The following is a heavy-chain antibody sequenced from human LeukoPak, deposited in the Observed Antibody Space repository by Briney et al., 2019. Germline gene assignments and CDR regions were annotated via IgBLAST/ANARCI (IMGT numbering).Heavy chain of an antibody. Sequence: SETLSLTCTVSGGSISGSSYYWGWIRQPPGKGLEWIGSIYYSGSTYYNPSLKSRVTISVDTSKNQFSLKLSSVTAADTAVYYCARGRRSYSVYSSTRFDYWGQGTLVTVSS. V-gene: IGHV4-39*02. CDR3: ARGRRSYSVYSSTRFDY. CDR2: IYYSGST. CDR1: GGSISGSSYY. J-gene: IGHJ4*02. D-gene: IGHD6-13*01.